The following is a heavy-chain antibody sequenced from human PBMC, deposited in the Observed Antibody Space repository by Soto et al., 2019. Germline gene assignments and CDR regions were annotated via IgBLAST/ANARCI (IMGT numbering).Heavy chain of an antibody. V-gene: IGHV1-18*01. D-gene: IGHD6-13*01. CDR2: ISAYNGNT. CDR3: EREGIAADGTSYYMDV. Sequence: AAVKVSCKASGYTFTSYGISWVRQAPGQGLEWMGWISAYNGNTNYAQKLQGRVTMTTDTSTSTAYMELRSLRSDDKAVYYCEREGIAADGTSYYMDVGGKGTTVTV. J-gene: IGHJ6*03. CDR1: GYTFTSYG.